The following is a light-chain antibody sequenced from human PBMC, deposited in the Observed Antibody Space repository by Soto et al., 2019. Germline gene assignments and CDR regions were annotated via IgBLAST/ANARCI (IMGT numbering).Light chain of an antibody. J-gene: IGKJ5*01. Sequence: TRSPATLSVSPGERATLSCRASQSVRSNLAWYQQKPGQAPRLLIYDVSTRATGVPARFSGSGSGTDFTLTITSLEPEDFAVYSCQQRSDWPITFGQGTRLEI. CDR1: QSVRSN. CDR2: DVS. V-gene: IGKV3-11*01. CDR3: QQRSDWPIT.